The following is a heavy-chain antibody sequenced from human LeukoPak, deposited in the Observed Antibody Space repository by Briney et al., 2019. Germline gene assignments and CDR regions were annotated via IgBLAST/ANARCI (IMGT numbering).Heavy chain of an antibody. CDR1: GGSISSYY. CDR2: IYYSGST. J-gene: IGHJ4*02. V-gene: IGHV4-59*01. CDR3: ARVVAGTGLGGAFDY. Sequence: SETLSLTCTVSGGSISSYYWSWIRQPPGKGLEWIGYIYYSGSTTYNPSLKSRVSISVDTSKNQFSLKLSSVTAADTAVCYCARVVAGTGLGGAFDYWGQGTLVTVSS. D-gene: IGHD1-1*01.